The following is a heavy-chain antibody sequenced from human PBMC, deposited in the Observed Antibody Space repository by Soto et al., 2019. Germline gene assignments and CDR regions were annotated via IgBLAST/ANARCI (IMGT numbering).Heavy chain of an antibody. CDR2: ISSSSSYI. CDR3: ARDEGRGDIQPWPFG. J-gene: IGHJ4*02. Sequence: EVQLVESGGGLVKPGGSLRLSCAASGFTFSSYSMNWVRQAPGKGLEWVSSISSSSSYIYYADSVKGRFTISRDNAKNSLYLQMISLRAEDTAVYYCARDEGRGDIQPWPFGWGQGTLVTVSS. CDR1: GFTFSSYS. D-gene: IGHD5-18*01. V-gene: IGHV3-21*01.